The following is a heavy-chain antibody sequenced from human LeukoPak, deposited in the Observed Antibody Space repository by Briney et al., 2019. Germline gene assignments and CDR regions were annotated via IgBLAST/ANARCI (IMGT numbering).Heavy chain of an antibody. CDR1: GYIFTNYG. CDR3: ARAPQPSEFTTVVTHPLDY. CDR2: INTNSGNP. J-gene: IGHJ4*02. D-gene: IGHD4-23*01. V-gene: IGHV7-4-1*02. Sequence: ASVKVSCKASGYIFTNYGMNWVRQAPGQGLEWMGWINTNSGNPTYAQGFTGRFVFSLDTSVSTAYLQISSLKAEDTAAYYCARAPQPSEFTTVVTHPLDYRGQGTLVTVSS.